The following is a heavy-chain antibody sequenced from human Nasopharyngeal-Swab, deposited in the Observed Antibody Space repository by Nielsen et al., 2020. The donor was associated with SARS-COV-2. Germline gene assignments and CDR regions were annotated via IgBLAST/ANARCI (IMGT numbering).Heavy chain of an antibody. CDR1: GYTFTSYA. CDR2: INTNTGNP. Sequence: ASVKDSCKASGYTFTSYAMNWVRQAPGQGLEWMGWINTNTGNPTYAQGFTGRFVFSLDTSVSTAYLQISSLKAEDTAVYYCAREERGVTLEGGYYYYGMDVWGQGTTVTVS. D-gene: IGHD3-10*01. V-gene: IGHV7-4-1*02. J-gene: IGHJ6*02. CDR3: AREERGVTLEGGYYYYGMDV.